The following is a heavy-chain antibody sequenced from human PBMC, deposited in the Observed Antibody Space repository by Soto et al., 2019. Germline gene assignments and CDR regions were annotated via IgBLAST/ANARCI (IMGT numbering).Heavy chain of an antibody. CDR3: ARDGGYDSSGSYYFDY. J-gene: IGHJ4*02. D-gene: IGHD3-22*01. Sequence: QVQLQESGPGLVKPSETLSLSCTVSGGSINSYYWSWIRQSAGKGLEWIGRIYSSGTTYYNPSFKSRVSMSVDTSKNEFSLKLSCVTAAETAVYYCARDGGYDSSGSYYFDYWGQGTLVTVS. CDR2: IYSSGTT. CDR1: GGSINSYY. V-gene: IGHV4-4*07.